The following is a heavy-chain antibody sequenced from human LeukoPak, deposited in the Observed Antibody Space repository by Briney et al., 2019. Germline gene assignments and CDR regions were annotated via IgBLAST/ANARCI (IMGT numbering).Heavy chain of an antibody. J-gene: IGHJ4*02. V-gene: IGHV3-21*01. Sequence: PGGSLRLSCVASGFDFNYYDMNWVRQAPGKGLEWVSSISSSSSYIYFADATKGRFTISRDNANSSVFLQMNSLRPEDTAVYYCARRGGLSSGRGFDHWGQGTLVTVS. D-gene: IGHD3-16*01. CDR3: ARRGGLSSGRGFDH. CDR1: GFDFNYYD. CDR2: ISSSSSYI.